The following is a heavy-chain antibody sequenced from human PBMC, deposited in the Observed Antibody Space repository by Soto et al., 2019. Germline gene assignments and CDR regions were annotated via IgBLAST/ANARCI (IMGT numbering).Heavy chain of an antibody. J-gene: IGHJ6*02. CDR3: ARDRGDFWSGYYTGGSYYYYGMDV. CDR2: IIRIFGTA. Sequence: ASVKVSCKASCGTFSSYAISWVRQAPLQVLELRVGIIRIFGTANYAQKFQGRVTITADESTSTAYMELSSLRSEDTAVYYCARDRGDFWSGYYTGGSYYYYGMDVWGQGTTVTVSS. D-gene: IGHD3-3*01. V-gene: IGHV1-69*13. CDR1: CGTFSSYA.